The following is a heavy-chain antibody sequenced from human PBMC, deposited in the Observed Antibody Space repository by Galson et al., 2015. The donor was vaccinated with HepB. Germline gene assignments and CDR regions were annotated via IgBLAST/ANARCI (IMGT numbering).Heavy chain of an antibody. D-gene: IGHD3-3*02. J-gene: IGHJ4*02. V-gene: IGHV4-28*01. CDR2: IFYDGRS. CDR1: GSSIRTPNW. CDR3: ARKPDVIYYFDY. Sequence: SETLSLTCAVSGSSIRTPNWWVWIRQPPGKGLEWIGYIFYDGRSFYNPSLKRRLTMSVDTSKNQFSLKLSSVTAVDTALYFCARKPDVIYYFDYWGQGALVTVSS.